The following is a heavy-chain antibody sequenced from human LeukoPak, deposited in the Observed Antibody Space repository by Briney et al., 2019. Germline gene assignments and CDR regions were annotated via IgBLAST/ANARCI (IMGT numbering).Heavy chain of an antibody. CDR2: ISAYNGNT. CDR3: ARDSPAAAGSDY. CDR1: GYTFTSYG. Sequence: GASVTVSCKASGYTFTSYGITWVRQAPGQGLEWMGWISAYNGNTNYAQKVQGRVTMTTDTSTSTAYMEVRSLRSDDTAVYYCARDSPAAAGSDYWGQGTLVTVSS. J-gene: IGHJ4*02. V-gene: IGHV1-18*01. D-gene: IGHD6-13*01.